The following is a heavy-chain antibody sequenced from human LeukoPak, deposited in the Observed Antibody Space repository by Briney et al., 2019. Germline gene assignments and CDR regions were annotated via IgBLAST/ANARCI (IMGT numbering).Heavy chain of an antibody. CDR1: GGSFSGYY. J-gene: IGHJ4*02. CDR2: INHSGST. CDR3: ARGRGRVVTRSNFFDY. D-gene: IGHD2-21*02. Sequence: SETLPLTCAVYGGSFSGYYWSWIRQPPGKGLEWIGEINHSGSTNYNPSLKSRVTISVDTSKNQFSLKLSSVTAADTAVYYCARGRGRVVTRSNFFDYWGQGTLVTVSS. V-gene: IGHV4-34*01.